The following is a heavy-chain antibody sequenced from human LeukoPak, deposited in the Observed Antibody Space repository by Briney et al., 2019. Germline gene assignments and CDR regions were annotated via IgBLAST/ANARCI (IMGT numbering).Heavy chain of an antibody. J-gene: IGHJ6*03. D-gene: IGHD3-10*01. CDR2: INPNSGST. V-gene: IGHV1-2*02. CDR3: ASISSGSYTNYYYYYMDV. Sequence: GASVKVSCKASGYTFTGYYMHWVRQAPGQGLEWMGWINPNSGSTNYAQKFQGRVTMTRDTSISTAYMELSRLRSDDTAVYYCASISSGSYTNYYYYYMDVWGKGTTVTVSS. CDR1: GYTFTGYY.